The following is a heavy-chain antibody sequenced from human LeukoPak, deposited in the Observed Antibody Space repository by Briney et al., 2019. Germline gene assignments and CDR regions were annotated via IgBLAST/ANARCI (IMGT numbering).Heavy chain of an antibody. V-gene: IGHV4-61*02. J-gene: IGHJ5*02. CDR2: IYTSGST. Sequence: KPSETLSLTCTVSGGSISSGSYYWSWIRQPAGKGLEWIGRIYTSGSTNYNPSLKSRVTISVDTSKNQFSLKLSSVTVADTAVYYCARDLSRGLLWFGTPPAWFDPWGQGTLVTVSS. D-gene: IGHD3-10*01. CDR1: GGSISSGSYY. CDR3: ARDLSRGLLWFGTPPAWFDP.